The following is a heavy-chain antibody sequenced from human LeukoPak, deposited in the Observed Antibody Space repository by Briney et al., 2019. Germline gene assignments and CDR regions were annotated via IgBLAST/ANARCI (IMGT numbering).Heavy chain of an antibody. D-gene: IGHD1/OR15-1a*01. CDR3: ARLRRTGAVDLDY. CDR2: ISYDGSNK. CDR1: GFTFSSYA. J-gene: IGHJ4*02. Sequence: GGSLRLSCAASGFTFSSYAMHWVRQAPGKGLEWVAVISYDGSNKYYADSVKGRFTISRDNSKNTLYLQMNSLRAEDTAVYYCARLRRTGAVDLDYWGQGTLVTVSS. V-gene: IGHV3-30-3*01.